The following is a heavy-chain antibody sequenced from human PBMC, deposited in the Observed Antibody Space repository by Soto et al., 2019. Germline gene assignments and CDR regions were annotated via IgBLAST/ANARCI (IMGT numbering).Heavy chain of an antibody. J-gene: IGHJ5*01. CDR1: GDSISTVDYF. D-gene: IGHD2-15*01. CDR3: ARGRYCLTGRCFPNWFDS. CDR2: IYKITTT. V-gene: IGHV4-30-4*01. Sequence: QVHLLESGPGLVKPSQTLSLTCSVSGDSISTVDYFWAWIRQPPGQALEYIGYIYKITTTYYNPSFESRVAISLDTSKSQFSLTVTSVTAADTAVYFCARGRYCLTGRCFPNWFDSWGQGTLVTVSS.